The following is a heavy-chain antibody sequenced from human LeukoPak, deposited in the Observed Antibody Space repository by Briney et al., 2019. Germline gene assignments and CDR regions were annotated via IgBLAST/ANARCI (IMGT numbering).Heavy chain of an antibody. V-gene: IGHV1-69*13. D-gene: IGHD2-2*01. J-gene: IGHJ4*02. CDR3: ARSYQLLLYYFDY. CDR2: IIPIFGTA. Sequence: SVKVSCKASGGTFSSYAISWVRQALGQGLEWMGGIIPIFGTANYAQKFQGRVTITADESTSTAYMELSSLRSEDTAVYYCARSYQLLLYYFDYWGQGTLVTVSS. CDR1: GGTFSSYA.